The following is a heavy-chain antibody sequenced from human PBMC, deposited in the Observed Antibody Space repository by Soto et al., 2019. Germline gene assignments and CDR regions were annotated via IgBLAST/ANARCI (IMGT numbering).Heavy chain of an antibody. J-gene: IGHJ4*02. CDR3: ARYFRGSGRYFFDY. Sequence: GGSLRLSCVASGFTFISSFMGWVRQAPGKGLEWVANINQDGGGTYYVDSVESRFTISRDNAKDSLYLQLNSRRGEDTAVYYWARYFRGSGRYFFDYWGQGTLVTVSS. D-gene: IGHD6-19*01. CDR2: INQDGGGT. V-gene: IGHV3-7*03. CDR1: GFTFISSF.